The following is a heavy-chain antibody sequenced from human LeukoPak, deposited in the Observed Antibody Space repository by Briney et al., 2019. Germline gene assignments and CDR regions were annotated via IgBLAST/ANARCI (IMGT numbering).Heavy chain of an antibody. V-gene: IGHV1-69*04. Sequence: SVKVSCKASGGTFSSYTISWVRQAPGQGLELMGKIIPILGIANYAQKFQGRVTITADKSTSTAYMELSSLRSEDTAVYYCARDDFWSGYSRWGQGTLVTVSS. CDR3: ARDDFWSGYSR. J-gene: IGHJ4*02. CDR2: IIPILGIA. D-gene: IGHD3-3*01. CDR1: GGTFSSYT.